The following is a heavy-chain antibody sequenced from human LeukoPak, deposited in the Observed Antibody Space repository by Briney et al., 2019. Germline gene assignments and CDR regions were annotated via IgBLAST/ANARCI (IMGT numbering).Heavy chain of an antibody. J-gene: IGHJ4*02. CDR3: ARESESSGWYDY. D-gene: IGHD6-19*01. Sequence: GGSLRLSCAAPGFMFHDYAIHWVRQAPGKGLEWVSLISGDGGSTFYADSVKGRFTISRDNSKNSLYLQMNSLRSDDTALYYCARESESSGWYDYWGQGTLVTASS. CDR1: GFMFHDYA. CDR2: ISGDGGST. V-gene: IGHV3-43*02.